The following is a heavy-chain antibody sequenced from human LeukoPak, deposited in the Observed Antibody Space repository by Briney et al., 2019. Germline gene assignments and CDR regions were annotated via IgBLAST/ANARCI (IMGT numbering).Heavy chain of an antibody. Sequence: GGSLRLSCAASGFTVSSNYMSWVRQAPGKGLEWVSVIYSGGSTYYADSVKGRFTISRDNSKNTLYLQMNSLRAEDTAVYYCARGLRWLNNFDYWGQGTLVTVSS. CDR1: GFTVSSNY. CDR3: ARGLRWLNNFDY. J-gene: IGHJ4*02. CDR2: IYSGGST. V-gene: IGHV3-53*01. D-gene: IGHD4-23*01.